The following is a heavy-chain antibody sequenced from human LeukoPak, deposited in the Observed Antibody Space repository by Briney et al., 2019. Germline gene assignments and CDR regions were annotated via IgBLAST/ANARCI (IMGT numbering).Heavy chain of an antibody. CDR3: VRVSGFCTNGVCPSFDP. Sequence: GGSLRLSCAASGFTFTNYAMNWVRQAPGKGLEWVATVSYDGTDTSYADSVKGRFAIFRDNSKNTLYLQMNSLRTEDTAVYYCVRVSGFCTNGVCPSFDPWGQGTLVTVSS. J-gene: IGHJ5*02. CDR2: VSYDGTDT. V-gene: IGHV3-30*09. CDR1: GFTFTNYA. D-gene: IGHD2-8*01.